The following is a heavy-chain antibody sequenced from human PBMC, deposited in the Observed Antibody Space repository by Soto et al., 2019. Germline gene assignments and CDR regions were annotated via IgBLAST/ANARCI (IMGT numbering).Heavy chain of an antibody. D-gene: IGHD3-10*01. CDR3: AHYFNGRAFDI. CDR2: IFYSGST. Sequence: SETLSLTCTVSGGSISSGDYYWSWIRQPPGKGLEWIGYIFYSGSTYYNPSLKSRVTISVDTSKNQFSLKLSSVTAADTAVYYCAHYFNGRAFDIWGQGTMVTV. V-gene: IGHV4-30-4*01. CDR1: GGSISSGDYY. J-gene: IGHJ3*02.